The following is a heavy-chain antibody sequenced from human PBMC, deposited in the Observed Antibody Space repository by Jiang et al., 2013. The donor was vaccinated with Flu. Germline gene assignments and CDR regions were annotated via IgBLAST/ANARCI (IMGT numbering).Heavy chain of an antibody. D-gene: IGHD6-13*01. J-gene: IGHJ4*02. CDR3: ATSSSWTFDY. V-gene: IGHV1-8*01. CDR2: MNPNSGNT. Sequence: LEWMGWMNPNSGNTGYAQKFQGRVTMTRNTSISTAYMELSSLRSEDTAVYYCATSSSWTFDYWGQGTLVTVSS.